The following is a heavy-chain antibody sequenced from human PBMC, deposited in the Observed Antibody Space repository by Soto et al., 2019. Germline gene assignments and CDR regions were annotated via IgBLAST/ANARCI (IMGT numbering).Heavy chain of an antibody. CDR3: AKDHRH. CDR2: ISGSGATI. V-gene: IGHV3-23*01. J-gene: IGHJ4*02. Sequence: EVQLLESGGGLVQPGGSLRLSCTTSGFTFTNYAMSWVRQAPGKGLEWVSAISGSGATIYYADSVKGRFTISRDNSKTTLYLQMNSLRADDTAVYYCAKDHRHWGQGTLVTVSS. CDR1: GFTFTNYA.